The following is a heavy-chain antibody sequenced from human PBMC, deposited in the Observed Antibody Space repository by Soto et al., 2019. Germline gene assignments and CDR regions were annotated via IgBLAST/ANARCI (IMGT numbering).Heavy chain of an antibody. CDR2: INPNSGGT. V-gene: IGHV1-2*04. Sequence: ASVKASCRASGYTFTGYYMPWVRQAPGQGLEWMGWINPNSGGTNYAQKFQGWVTMTRDTSISTAYMELSRLRSDDTAVYYCARGTVGSIAAAGTVVGAFDIWGQGTMVTVSS. CDR1: GYTFTGYY. D-gene: IGHD6-13*01. J-gene: IGHJ3*02. CDR3: ARGTVGSIAAAGTVVGAFDI.